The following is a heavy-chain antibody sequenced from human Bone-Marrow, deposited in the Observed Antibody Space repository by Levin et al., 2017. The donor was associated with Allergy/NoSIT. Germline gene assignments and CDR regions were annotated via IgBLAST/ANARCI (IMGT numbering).Heavy chain of an antibody. Sequence: GESLKISCAGSGFSFSTYALSWVRQAPGKGLEWVSAISGSGEITYYADSVQGRLSISRDNSKNMLYLQMNSLRADDTAVYYCAKGEGGFGSGNYYEIYYFDFWGQGTLVTVSS. V-gene: IGHV3-23*01. CDR2: ISGSGEIT. CDR3: AKGEGGFGSGNYYEIYYFDF. J-gene: IGHJ4*02. CDR1: GFSFSTYA. D-gene: IGHD3-10*01.